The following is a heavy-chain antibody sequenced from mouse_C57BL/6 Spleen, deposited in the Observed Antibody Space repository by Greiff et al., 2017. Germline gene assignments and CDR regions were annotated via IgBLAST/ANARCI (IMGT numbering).Heavy chain of an antibody. D-gene: IGHD2-5*01. V-gene: IGHV1-52*01. CDR3: AREGDSNFFAY. J-gene: IGHJ3*01. CDR2: IDPSDSET. Sequence: QVQLQQPGAELVRPGSSVKLSCKASGYTFTSYWMHWVKQRPIQGLEWIGNIDPSDSETHYNQKFKDKATLTVDKSSRTAYMQLSSLTSEDSAVYYCAREGDSNFFAYWGQGTLVTVSA. CDR1: GYTFTSYW.